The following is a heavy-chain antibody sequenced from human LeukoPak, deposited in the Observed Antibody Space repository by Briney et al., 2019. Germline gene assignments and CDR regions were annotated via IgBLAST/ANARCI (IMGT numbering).Heavy chain of an antibody. D-gene: IGHD3-10*01. Sequence: PGGSLRLSCAASGFTFSNYEMNWVRQAPGKGLEWVSSISRSSSYIYYADSVKGRFTISRDNAKNSLYLQMNSLRAEDTAVYYCARNYGSGSYYGHYGMDVWGKGTTVTVSS. CDR3: ARNYGSGSYYGHYGMDV. CDR2: ISRSSSYI. J-gene: IGHJ6*04. CDR1: GFTFSNYE. V-gene: IGHV3-21*01.